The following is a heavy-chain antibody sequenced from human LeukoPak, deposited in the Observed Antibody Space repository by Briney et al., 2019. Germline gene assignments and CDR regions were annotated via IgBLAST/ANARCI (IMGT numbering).Heavy chain of an antibody. J-gene: IGHJ4*02. CDR2: INTDGSST. D-gene: IGHD3-3*01. CDR1: GFTFSGYW. V-gene: IGHV3-74*01. Sequence: GGSLRLSCAASGFTFSGYWMHWVRQAPGKGLVWVSRINTDGSSTSYADSVKGRFTISRDNAKNTLYLQMNSLGAEDTAVYYCARDLAIFGVVTPGYWGQGTLVTVSS. CDR3: ARDLAIFGVVTPGY.